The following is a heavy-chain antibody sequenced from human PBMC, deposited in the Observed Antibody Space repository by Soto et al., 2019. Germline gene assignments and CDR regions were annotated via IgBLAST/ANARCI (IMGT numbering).Heavy chain of an antibody. Sequence: PGGSLRLSCAASGFTFSSYSMNWVRQAPGKGLEWVSSISSSSSYIYYADSVKGRFTISRDNAKNSLYLQMNSLRAEDTAVYYCARDLITMVRGVHCVGWGKGTTVTVSS. CDR3: ARDLITMVRGVHCVG. D-gene: IGHD3-10*01. V-gene: IGHV3-21*01. CDR2: ISSSSSYI. J-gene: IGHJ6*04. CDR1: GFTFSSYS.